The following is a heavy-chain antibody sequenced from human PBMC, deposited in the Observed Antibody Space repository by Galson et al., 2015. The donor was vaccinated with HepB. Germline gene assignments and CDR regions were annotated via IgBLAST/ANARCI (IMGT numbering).Heavy chain of an antibody. Sequence: ETLSLTCTVSGVSIRDYYWTWLRQPPGKGLEWIGYIYYIGSTKYDPSLRSRVTISLDTSKNEFSLKLSSVTTADTAVYYCARLMGGSASGFDPWGQGTLVTVSS. V-gene: IGHV4-59*12. CDR2: IYYIGST. D-gene: IGHD6-19*01. CDR1: GVSIRDYY. CDR3: ARLMGGSASGFDP. J-gene: IGHJ5*02.